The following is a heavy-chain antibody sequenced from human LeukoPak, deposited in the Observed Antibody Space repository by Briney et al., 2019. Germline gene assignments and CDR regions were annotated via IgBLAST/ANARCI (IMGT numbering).Heavy chain of an antibody. CDR3: ARAVAGFDY. Sequence: PSETLSLTCAVYGGSFSGYYWSWIRQPPGKGLEWIGYIYYSGSTNYNPSLKSRVTISVDTSKNQFSLKLSSVTAADTAVYYCARAVAGFDYWGQGTLVTVSS. V-gene: IGHV4-59*01. CDR2: IYYSGST. J-gene: IGHJ4*02. D-gene: IGHD6-19*01. CDR1: GGSFSGYY.